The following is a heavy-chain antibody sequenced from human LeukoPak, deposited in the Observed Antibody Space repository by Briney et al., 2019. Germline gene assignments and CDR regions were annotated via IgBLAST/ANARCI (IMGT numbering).Heavy chain of an antibody. CDR3: ARDRGDSSGYSFDY. CDR1: GFTVSSNY. J-gene: IGHJ4*02. D-gene: IGHD3-22*01. V-gene: IGHV3-53*05. CDR2: IYSGNNT. Sequence: GGSLRLSCAASGFTVSSNYMSWVRQAPGKGLEWVSVIYSGNNTYYADSVKGRFTISRDTSKNTLYLQMNSLRSEDTAVYYCARDRGDSSGYSFDYWGQGTLATVSS.